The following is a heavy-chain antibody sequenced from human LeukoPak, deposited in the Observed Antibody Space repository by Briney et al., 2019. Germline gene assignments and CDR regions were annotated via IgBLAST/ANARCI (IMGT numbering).Heavy chain of an antibody. Sequence: GGSLRLSCAASGFTFSTYWMGWVRQAPGKGLEWVAKIKPDGSEKDHVDSVKGRFTISRDNAKNSLYLQLNSLRAEDTAVYYCARSRFYFDYWGQGTLVTVA. V-gene: IGHV3-7*01. CDR2: IKPDGSEK. J-gene: IGHJ4*02. CDR3: ARSRFYFDY. CDR1: GFTFSTYW.